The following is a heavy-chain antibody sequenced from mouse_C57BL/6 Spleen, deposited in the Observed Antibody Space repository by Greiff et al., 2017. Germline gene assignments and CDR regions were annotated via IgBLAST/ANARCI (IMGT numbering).Heavy chain of an antibody. V-gene: IGHV14-4*01. CDR1: GFNIKDDY. Sequence: EVQLQQSGAELVRPGASVKLSCTASGFNIKDDYMHWVQQRPEQGLEWIGWIDPENGDTEYASKFQGKATITAATSSNTAYLQLSSLTSEDTAVYYSTTGTVVATRAWFAYWGQGTLVTVSA. J-gene: IGHJ3*01. CDR3: TTGTVVATRAWFAY. CDR2: IDPENGDT. D-gene: IGHD1-1*01.